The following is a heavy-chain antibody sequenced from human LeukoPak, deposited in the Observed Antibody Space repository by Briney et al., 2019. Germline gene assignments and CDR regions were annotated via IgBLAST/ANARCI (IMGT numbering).Heavy chain of an antibody. CDR3: AREQLVPKDLDY. V-gene: IGHV3-21*01. D-gene: IGHD6-13*01. Sequence: PGGSLRLSCAASGFTFSSYSMNWVRQAPGKGLEWVSSISSSSSYIYYADSVKGRFTISRDNAKNSLYLQMNSLRAEDTAVYYCAREQLVPKDLDYWGQGTLVTVSS. CDR2: ISSSSSYI. J-gene: IGHJ4*02. CDR1: GFTFSSYS.